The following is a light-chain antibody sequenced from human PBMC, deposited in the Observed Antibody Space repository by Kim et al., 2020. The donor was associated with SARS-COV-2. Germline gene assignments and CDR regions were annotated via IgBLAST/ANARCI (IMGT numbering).Light chain of an antibody. CDR3: QQFKSFPPT. V-gene: IGKV1-13*02. CDR1: LGIGTS. CDR2: GTS. J-gene: IGKJ1*01. Sequence: AIQLAQSPSSLSASVGDRVTITCRASLGIGTSLAWYRQRPGKAPQLLMEGTSTLESGVPSGFTGSGSGTDFILTISSLQPEDFATYYCQQFKSFPPTFGQGTKVDIK.